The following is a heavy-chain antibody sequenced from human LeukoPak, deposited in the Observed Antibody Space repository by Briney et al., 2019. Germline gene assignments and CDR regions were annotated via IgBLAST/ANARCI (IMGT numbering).Heavy chain of an antibody. J-gene: IGHJ4*02. V-gene: IGHV4-39*07. D-gene: IGHD3-10*01. Sequence: SETLSLTWTVSGGSISSSSYYWGWLRQPPGKGLEGFGSIYFSGSTYYNPSLKSRVTISVDTSKTQFSLKLSSVTAADTAVYYCARAAGSGSYYYVYWGQGTLVTVSS. CDR3: ARAAGSGSYYYVY. CDR2: IYFSGST. CDR1: GGSISSSSYY.